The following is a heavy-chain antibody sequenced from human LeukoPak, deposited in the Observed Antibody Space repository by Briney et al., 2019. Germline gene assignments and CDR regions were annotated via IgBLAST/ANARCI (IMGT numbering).Heavy chain of an antibody. CDR2: INPNSGDT. Sequence: GASVKFSCKASGYTFTGCIMHWVRQAPGQGLEWMGWINPNSGDTKYTQKFQGRVTLTRDTSISTAYMELNRLRSDDTAVYYCARDLVDTAMWEFDYWGQGTLVTVSS. CDR3: ARDLVDTAMWEFDY. J-gene: IGHJ4*02. D-gene: IGHD5-18*01. CDR1: GYTFTGCI. V-gene: IGHV1-2*02.